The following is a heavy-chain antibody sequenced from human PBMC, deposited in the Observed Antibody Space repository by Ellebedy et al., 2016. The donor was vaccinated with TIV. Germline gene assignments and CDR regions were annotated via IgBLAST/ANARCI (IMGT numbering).Heavy chain of an antibody. Sequence: ASVKVSXXASGYTFTSYGISWVRQAPGQGLEWMGWISAYNGNTKYALKLQDRVTMTTDTSTSIAYMELRSLRSDDTAVYYCAYSSGWYVGFDSWGQGTLVTVSS. D-gene: IGHD6-19*01. V-gene: IGHV1-18*01. CDR1: GYTFTSYG. CDR2: ISAYNGNT. J-gene: IGHJ4*02. CDR3: AYSSGWYVGFDS.